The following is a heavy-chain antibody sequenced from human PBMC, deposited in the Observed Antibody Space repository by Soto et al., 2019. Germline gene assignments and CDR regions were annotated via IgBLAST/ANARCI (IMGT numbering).Heavy chain of an antibody. V-gene: IGHV3-74*01. CDR1: GFTFSTFW. Sequence: EVQLVESGGGLVQPGGSLRLSCEASGFTFSTFWMHWVRQAPGKGLVWVSRINSDGSSTYYADSVKGRVTISRDNAKNTLYLQLNSLGPEDTAVYYCARDFEYWGQGTLVTVS. J-gene: IGHJ4*02. CDR2: INSDGSST. CDR3: ARDFEY.